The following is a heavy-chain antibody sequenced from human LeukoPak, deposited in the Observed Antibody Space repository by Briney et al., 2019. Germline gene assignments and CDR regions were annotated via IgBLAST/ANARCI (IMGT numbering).Heavy chain of an antibody. V-gene: IGHV4-59*11. CDR1: GGSISSHY. CDR2: IYYIEST. CDR3: ARDPDSRYSSSHDAFDI. Sequence: SETLSLTCAVSGGSISSHYWSWIRQPPGKGLEWIGHIYYIESTNYNPSLGSRVTISVDTSKNQFSLRLSSVTAADTAVYYCARDPDSRYSSSHDAFDIWGQGTMVTVSS. D-gene: IGHD6-6*01. J-gene: IGHJ3*02.